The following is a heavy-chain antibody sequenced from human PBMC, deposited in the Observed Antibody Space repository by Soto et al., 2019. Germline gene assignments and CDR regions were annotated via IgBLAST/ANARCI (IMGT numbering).Heavy chain of an antibody. J-gene: IGHJ4*02. CDR2: INHSGST. V-gene: IGHV4-34*01. D-gene: IGHD3-10*01. Sequence: QVQLQQWGAGLLKPSETLSLTCAVYGGSFSGYYWSWIRQPPGKGLEWIGEINHSGSTNYNPSLKRRVTISVDTSKNQFSLKLSSGTAADTAVYYCARGPREPMVGVYFDYWGQGTLVTVSS. CDR1: GGSFSGYY. CDR3: ARGPREPMVGVYFDY.